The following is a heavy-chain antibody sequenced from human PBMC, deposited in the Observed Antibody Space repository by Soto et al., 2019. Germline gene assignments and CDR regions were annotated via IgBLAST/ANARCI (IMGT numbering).Heavy chain of an antibody. CDR2: IYYSGST. J-gene: IGHJ6*03. CDR3: ARVGESDYSNYPSSYYYMDV. Sequence: PSETLSLTCTVPGGSISSYYWSWIRQPPGKGLEWIGYIYYSGSTNYNPSLKSRVTISVDTSKNQFSLKLSSVTAADTAVYYCARVGESDYSNYPSSYYYMDVWGKGTTVTVSS. D-gene: IGHD4-4*01. CDR1: GGSISSYY. V-gene: IGHV4-59*01.